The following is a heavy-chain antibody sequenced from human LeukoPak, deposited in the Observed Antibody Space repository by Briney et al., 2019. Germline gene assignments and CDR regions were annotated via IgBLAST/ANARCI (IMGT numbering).Heavy chain of an antibody. J-gene: IGHJ4*02. CDR3: ASGRYYYAY. D-gene: IGHD3-9*01. CDR2: ISYDGSNK. V-gene: IGHV3-30*14. CDR1: GFTFSSYA. Sequence: GRSLRLSCAASGFTFSSYAMHWVRQAPGKGLEWVAVISYDGSNKYYADSVKGRFTISRDDSNNTVFLQMNGLRAEDTAVYYCASGRYYYAYWGQGALVTVSS.